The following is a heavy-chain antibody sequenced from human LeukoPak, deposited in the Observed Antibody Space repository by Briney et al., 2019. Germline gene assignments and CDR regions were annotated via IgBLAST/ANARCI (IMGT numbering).Heavy chain of an antibody. CDR1: GGSISSSSYY. CDR2: IYYSGST. CDR3: ARGPLVAMTYFGY. V-gene: IGHV4-39*07. D-gene: IGHD2-15*01. J-gene: IGHJ4*02. Sequence: SETLSLTCTVSGGSISSSSYYWGWIRQPPGKGLEWIGSIYYSGSTYYNPSLKSRVTISVDTSKNQFSLKLSSVTAADTAVYYCARGPLVAMTYFGYWGQGTLVTVSS.